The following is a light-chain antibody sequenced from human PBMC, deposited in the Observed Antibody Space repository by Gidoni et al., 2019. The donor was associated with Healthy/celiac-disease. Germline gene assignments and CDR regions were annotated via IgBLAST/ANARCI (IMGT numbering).Light chain of an antibody. CDR1: QSVSSSY. Sequence: IVLTQSPGTLSLSPGERATLSCRASQSVSSSYLAWYQQKPGQAPRLLIYGASSRATGIPDRFSGSGSGTDFTLTISRLEPEDFAGYYCQQYGSSPTFGQGTKVEIK. CDR3: QQYGSSPT. CDR2: GAS. J-gene: IGKJ1*01. V-gene: IGKV3-20*01.